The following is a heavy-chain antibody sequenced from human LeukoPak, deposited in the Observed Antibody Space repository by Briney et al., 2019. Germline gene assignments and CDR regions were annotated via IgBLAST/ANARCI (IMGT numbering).Heavy chain of an antibody. CDR2: IYYSEST. J-gene: IGHJ4*02. Sequence: SETLSLTCTVSGGSISSYYWSWIPQPPGKGLEWIGYIYYSESTNYNPSLKSRVTISVDTSKNQFSLKLSSVTAADTAVYYCARTLSEYSSSSLGYWGQGTLVTVSS. CDR1: GGSISSYY. D-gene: IGHD6-6*01. V-gene: IGHV4-59*01. CDR3: ARTLSEYSSSSLGY.